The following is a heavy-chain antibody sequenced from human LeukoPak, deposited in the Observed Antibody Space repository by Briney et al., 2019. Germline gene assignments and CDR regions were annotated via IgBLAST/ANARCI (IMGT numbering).Heavy chain of an antibody. CDR2: IRSQAYRGTT. CDR3: TRGPIELWPYYGMDV. V-gene: IGHV3-49*04. Sequence: GGSLRLSCTGSGFTFGDHAMSWVRQAPGKGLEWVGFIRSQAYRGTTEYAASVKGRFIISRDDSKSIAYLLMTSLKTEDTAVYYCTRGPIELWPYYGMDVWGQGTMVTVS. D-gene: IGHD5-18*01. J-gene: IGHJ6*02. CDR1: GFTFGDHA.